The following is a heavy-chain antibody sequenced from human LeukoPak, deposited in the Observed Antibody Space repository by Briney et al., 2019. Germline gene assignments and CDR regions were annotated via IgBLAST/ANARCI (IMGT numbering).Heavy chain of an antibody. CDR3: AREDLYDSSAFDY. CDR2: IYYSGST. D-gene: IGHD3-22*01. V-gene: IGHV4-59*12. CDR1: GGSISSYY. J-gene: IGHJ4*02. Sequence: PSEALSLTCTVSGGSISSYYWSWIRQPPGKGLEWIGYIYYSGSTNYNPSLKSRVTISVDTSKNQFSLKLSSVTAADTAVYYCAREDLYDSSAFDYWGQGTLVTVSS.